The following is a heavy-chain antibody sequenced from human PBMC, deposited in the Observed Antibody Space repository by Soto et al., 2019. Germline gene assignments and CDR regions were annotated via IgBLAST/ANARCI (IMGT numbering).Heavy chain of an antibody. CDR2: IYTSGST. D-gene: IGHD6-13*01. CDR1: RGSISSYY. V-gene: IGHV4-4*07. Sequence: PSETLSLTCTVSRGSISSYYWSWIRQPAGKGLEWIGRIYTSGSTNYTPSLKSRVTMSVDTSKNQFSLKLSSVTAADTAVYYCAREREIEAAAGSYYYGMDVWGQGTRVTVSS. CDR3: AREREIEAAAGSYYYGMDV. J-gene: IGHJ6*02.